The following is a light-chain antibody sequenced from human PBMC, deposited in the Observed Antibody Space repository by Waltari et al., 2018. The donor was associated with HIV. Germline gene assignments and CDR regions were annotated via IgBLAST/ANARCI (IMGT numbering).Light chain of an antibody. J-gene: IGLJ2*01. Sequence: NFMLTQPHSVSESPGKTVTISCTGSSGSIASNYVQWYQQRPGSAPTTVLYADNQSPSGVPVRFSGAIDSASNSAALTSSGLKTEDEADYYCQSYDSSNVVFGGGTQVTVL. V-gene: IGLV6-57*02. CDR2: ADN. CDR3: QSYDSSNVV. CDR1: SGSIASNY.